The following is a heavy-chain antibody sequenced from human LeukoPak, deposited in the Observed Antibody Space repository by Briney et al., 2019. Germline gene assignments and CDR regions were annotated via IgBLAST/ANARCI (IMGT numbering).Heavy chain of an antibody. Sequence: PGGSLRLSCSASGFTFSSYAMHWVRQAPGKGLEYVSAISSNGGSTYYADSVKGRFTISRDNSKNTPYLQMSSLRAEDTAVYYCVKSDFWSGYYPLDYWGQGTLVTVSS. V-gene: IGHV3-64D*09. J-gene: IGHJ4*02. CDR2: ISSNGGST. CDR3: VKSDFWSGYYPLDY. D-gene: IGHD3-3*01. CDR1: GFTFSSYA.